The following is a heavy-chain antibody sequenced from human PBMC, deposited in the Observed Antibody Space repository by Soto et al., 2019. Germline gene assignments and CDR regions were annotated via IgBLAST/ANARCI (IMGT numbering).Heavy chain of an antibody. D-gene: IGHD5-12*01. CDR2: IMPLYAKP. Sequence: QVQLVQSGAEVKKPGSSVKVSCKASGGTFNTYTISWVRQVPGQGLEWMGGIMPLYAKPTYAQPFLGRLPLAADEHTSTVDMELSSLRSEDTALYYCAILNNWGYGDGRIGVWGRGTAVSVSS. V-gene: IGHV1-69*01. CDR3: AILNNWGYGDGRIGV. CDR1: GGTFNTYT. J-gene: IGHJ6*02.